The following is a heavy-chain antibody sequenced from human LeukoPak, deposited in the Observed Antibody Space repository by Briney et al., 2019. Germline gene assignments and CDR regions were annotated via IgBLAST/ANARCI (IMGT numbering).Heavy chain of an antibody. Sequence: GGSLRLSCAASGFTFSSYGMSWVRQAPGKGLEWVSAISGSGGSTYYADSVKGRFTISRDNSKNTLYLQMNSLRAEDTAVYYCAKIRQWLDYYFDYWGQGTLVTVSS. D-gene: IGHD5-12*01. CDR2: ISGSGGST. CDR3: AKIRQWLDYYFDY. V-gene: IGHV3-23*01. CDR1: GFTFSSYG. J-gene: IGHJ4*02.